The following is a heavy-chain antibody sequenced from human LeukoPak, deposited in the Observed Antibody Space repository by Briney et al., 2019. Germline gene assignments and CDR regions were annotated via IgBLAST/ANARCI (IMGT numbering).Heavy chain of an antibody. J-gene: IGHJ5*02. CDR1: GFTFSSYS. D-gene: IGHD6-19*01. Sequence: PGGSLRLSCAASGFTFSSYSMNWVRQAPGKGLEWVAGISYDGDKKYYADSVKGRSTISRDNSKNTLYLQMNGLRAEDTAVFYCARDHAIAVAEWFDPWGQGTLVTVSS. V-gene: IGHV3-30*03. CDR3: ARDHAIAVAEWFDP. CDR2: ISYDGDKK.